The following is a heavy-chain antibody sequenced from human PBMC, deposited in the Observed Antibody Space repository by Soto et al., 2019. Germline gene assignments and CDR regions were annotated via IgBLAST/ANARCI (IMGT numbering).Heavy chain of an antibody. Sequence: SETLSLTCTVSGGSISSYYWSWIRQPPGKGLEWIGYIYYSGSTNYNPSLKSRVTISVDTSENQFSLKLSSVTAADTAVYYCARDCSSTSCYDFDYWGQGTLVTVSS. CDR2: IYYSGST. D-gene: IGHD2-2*01. CDR1: GGSISSYY. J-gene: IGHJ4*02. V-gene: IGHV4-59*12. CDR3: ARDCSSTSCYDFDY.